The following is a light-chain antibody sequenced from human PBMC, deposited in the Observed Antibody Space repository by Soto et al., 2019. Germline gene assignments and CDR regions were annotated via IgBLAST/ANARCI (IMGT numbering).Light chain of an antibody. Sequence: EIVLTQSPGTLSLSPVERATLSCRASQTVIRNYLAWHQQKPGQTPRLLVYGASSRATGIPARFSGSGSGTEFTLTISSLQSEDFAVYYCQQYNEWPSWTCGQGNKGDIK. J-gene: IGKJ1*01. CDR1: QTVIRN. CDR2: GAS. V-gene: IGKV3-15*01. CDR3: QQYNEWPSWT.